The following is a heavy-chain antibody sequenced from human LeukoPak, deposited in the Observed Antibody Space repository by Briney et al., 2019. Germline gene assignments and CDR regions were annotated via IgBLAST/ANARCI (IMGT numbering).Heavy chain of an antibody. Sequence: SVTVSCKASVGTFNNFAICWVRQAPGQGLEWMGGIFPVFGTSTYAQKFQGRVTITADESTRTAHMELSSLRSDDTAVYYCARGPHTSSWYKHAFDIWAQGTMVTVSS. CDR2: IFPVFGTS. J-gene: IGHJ3*02. D-gene: IGHD6-13*01. CDR1: VGTFNNFA. CDR3: ARGPHTSSWYKHAFDI. V-gene: IGHV1-69*01.